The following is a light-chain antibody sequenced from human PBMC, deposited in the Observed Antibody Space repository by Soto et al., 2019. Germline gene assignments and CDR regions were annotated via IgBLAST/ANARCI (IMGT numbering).Light chain of an antibody. CDR2: DSS. J-gene: IGKJ5*01. CDR3: QQYGNSPQIT. Sequence: IVLTQSPATLSLSPGERATLSFGASQSVGTYVAWYKQKPGLAPRLVIFDSSTRPTGIPDRFSGSGSGTDFTLTISRLEPEDFAVYFCQQYGNSPQITFGQGTRLEIK. CDR1: QSVGTY. V-gene: IGKV3D-20*01.